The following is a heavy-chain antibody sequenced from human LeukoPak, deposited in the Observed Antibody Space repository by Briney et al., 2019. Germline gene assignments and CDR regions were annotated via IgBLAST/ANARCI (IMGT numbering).Heavy chain of an antibody. D-gene: IGHD3-10*01. J-gene: IGHJ6*03. CDR2: IYYSGST. CDR1: GFTFSSYW. CDR3: AREVRGNVYYYYYMDV. V-gene: IGHV4-39*07. Sequence: GSLRLSCAASGFTFSSYWMSWVRQPPGKGLEWIGSIYYSGSTYYNPSLKSRVTISVDTSKNQFSLKLSSVTAADTAVYYCAREVRGNVYYYYYMDVWGKGTTVTISS.